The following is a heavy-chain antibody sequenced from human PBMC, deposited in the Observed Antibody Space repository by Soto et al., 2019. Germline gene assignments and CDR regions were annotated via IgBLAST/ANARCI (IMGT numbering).Heavy chain of an antibody. CDR3: AKAPNPGGLNWFDP. CDR2: ISGSGGST. V-gene: IGHV3-23*01. CDR1: GFTFSSYA. D-gene: IGHD3-16*01. Sequence: EVQLLESGGGLVQPGGSLRLSCEASGFTFSSYAMSGVRQAPGKGLEWVSAISGSGGSTYYADSVKGRFTISRDNSKNTLYLQMNSLRAEDTAVYYCAKAPNPGGLNWFDPWGQGTLVTVSS. J-gene: IGHJ5*02.